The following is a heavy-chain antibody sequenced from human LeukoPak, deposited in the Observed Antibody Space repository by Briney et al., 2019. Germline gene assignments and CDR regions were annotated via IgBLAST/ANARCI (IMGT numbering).Heavy chain of an antibody. CDR1: GGTFTSYA. D-gene: IGHD2-15*01. CDR2: IITLFGTA. CDR3: ATVHNCSGGSCYWGYVQH. Sequence: SVKVSCKASGGTFTSYAISWVRHTPGQGLEWMGGIITLFGTANYAQKFQGIVTITADKSTSTAYMELSSLRSEDTAVYYCATVHNCSGGSCYWGYVQHWGQGTLVTVSS. V-gene: IGHV1-69*06. J-gene: IGHJ1*01.